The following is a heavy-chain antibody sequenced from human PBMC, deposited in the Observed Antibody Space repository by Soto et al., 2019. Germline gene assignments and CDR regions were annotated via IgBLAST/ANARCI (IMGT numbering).Heavy chain of an antibody. CDR2: INPNSGGT. Sequence: ASVKVSCKASGYTFTGYYMHWVRQAPGQGLEWMGWINPNSGGTNYAQKFQGRVTMTTDTSISTDYMELSRLRSDDTAVYYCARDTVPTQTDHDAFDIWGQGTMVTVSS. J-gene: IGHJ3*02. CDR1: GYTFTGYY. CDR3: ARDTVPTQTDHDAFDI. D-gene: IGHD4-17*01. V-gene: IGHV1-2*02.